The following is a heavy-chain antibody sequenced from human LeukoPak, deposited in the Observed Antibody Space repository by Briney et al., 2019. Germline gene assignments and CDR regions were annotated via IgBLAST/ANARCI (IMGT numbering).Heavy chain of an antibody. D-gene: IGHD3-9*01. J-gene: IGHJ4*02. CDR3: ARIYYDVLTGHYSLDY. CDR2: IYYTGSA. CDR1: GGSISSYY. V-gene: IGHV4-59*01. Sequence: SETLSLTCTVSGGSISSYYWSWIRQPPGKGLEYIGYIYYTGSANYNPSLQSRVAISPDTSKNQFSLRLRSVTAADTAVYYCARIYYDVLTGHYSLDYWGQGTLVTVSS.